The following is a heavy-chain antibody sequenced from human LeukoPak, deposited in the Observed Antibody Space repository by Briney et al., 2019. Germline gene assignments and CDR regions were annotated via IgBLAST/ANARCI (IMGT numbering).Heavy chain of an antibody. Sequence: SVKVSCRASGGTFSSYAISWVRQAPGQGLEWTGGIIPIFGTANYAQKFQGRVTITADESTSTAYMELSSLRSEDTAVYYCARGPNGLGYYDSASYYCYGMDVWGQGTTVTVSS. CDR3: ARGPNGLGYYDSASYYCYGMDV. V-gene: IGHV1-69*13. CDR2: IIPIFGTA. J-gene: IGHJ6*02. D-gene: IGHD3-22*01. CDR1: GGTFSSYA.